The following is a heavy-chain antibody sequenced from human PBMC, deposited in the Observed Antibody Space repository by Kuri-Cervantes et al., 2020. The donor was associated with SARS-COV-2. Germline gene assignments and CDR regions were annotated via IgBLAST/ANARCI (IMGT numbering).Heavy chain of an antibody. CDR1: GGSLSSSSYY. CDR3: ATPNGWDSYGPYYDGMDV. Sequence: GSLRLSCTVYGGSLSSSSYYWGWFRQPPGKGLEWIGSIYYSWSTYYNPSLKSRVTISVDTSKNQFTLMLSSVTAADTAVYYCATPNGWDSYGPYYDGMDVWGQGTTVTVSS. CDR2: IYYSWST. J-gene: IGHJ6*02. V-gene: IGHV4-39*01. D-gene: IGHD5-18*01.